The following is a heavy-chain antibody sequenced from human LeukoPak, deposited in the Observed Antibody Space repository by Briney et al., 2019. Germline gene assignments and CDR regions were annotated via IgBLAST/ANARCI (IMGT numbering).Heavy chain of an antibody. Sequence: SSETLSLTCAVYGGSFSGYYWSWIRQPPGKGLEWIGEINHSGSTNYNPSLKSRVTISVDTSKNQFSLKLSSVTAADTAVYYCARGQRGYSYAGFDPWGQGTLVTVSS. CDR2: INHSGST. CDR1: GGSFSGYY. D-gene: IGHD5-18*01. V-gene: IGHV4-34*01. J-gene: IGHJ5*02. CDR3: ARGQRGYSYAGFDP.